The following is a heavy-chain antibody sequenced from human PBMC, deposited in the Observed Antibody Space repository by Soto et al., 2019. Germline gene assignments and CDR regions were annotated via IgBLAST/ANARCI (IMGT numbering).Heavy chain of an antibody. D-gene: IGHD3-3*01. J-gene: IGHJ5*02. V-gene: IGHV4-39*01. CDR3: ARHKLWSGYYWNWFDP. Sequence: QLQLQESGPGLVKGSETLSLICTVSGGSIGSSSYYWGWIRQPPGKGLEWIASMYYGGSTYHNPSLRGRVTISVDTSKNQFSLKLSSVTAADTAVYYCARHKLWSGYYWNWFDPWGQGTLVTVSS. CDR1: GGSIGSSSYY. CDR2: MYYGGST.